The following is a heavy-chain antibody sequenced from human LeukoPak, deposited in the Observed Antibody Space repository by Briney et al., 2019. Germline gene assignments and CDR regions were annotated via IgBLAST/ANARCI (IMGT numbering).Heavy chain of an antibody. CDR3: ARALAVAGTPGGD. J-gene: IGHJ4*02. Sequence: GGSLRLSCAASGFTFSSYAMHWVRQAPGKGLEWVAVISYDGSNKYYADSVKGRFTISRDNSKNTLYLQMNSLRAEDTAVYYCARALAVAGTPGGDWGQGTRVTVSS. V-gene: IGHV3-30-3*01. D-gene: IGHD6-19*01. CDR1: GFTFSSYA. CDR2: ISYDGSNK.